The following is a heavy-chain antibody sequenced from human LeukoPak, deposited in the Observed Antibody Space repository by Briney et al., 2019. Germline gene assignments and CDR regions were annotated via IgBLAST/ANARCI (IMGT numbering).Heavy chain of an antibody. CDR2: IYYSGST. CDR3: ARASSGYYYGFDY. D-gene: IGHD3-22*01. J-gene: IGHJ4*02. Sequence: PSETLSLTCTVSGGSISSYYWSWVRQPPGKGLEWVGYIYYSGSTNYNPSLKSRVTISVDTSKNQFPLKLSSVTAADTALYYCARASSGYYYGFDYWGQGTLVTVSS. V-gene: IGHV4-59*01. CDR1: GGSISSYY.